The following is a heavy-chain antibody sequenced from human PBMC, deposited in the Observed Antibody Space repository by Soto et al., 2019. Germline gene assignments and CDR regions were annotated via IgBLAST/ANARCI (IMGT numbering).Heavy chain of an antibody. Sequence: SETLSLTCIVSGDSISSSSYYWFWIRHPPGKGLEWIGSIYYSGTTYYNPSLESRVTISIDTSKNQFSLKVSSLTAADTAVYYCAKTGPYDILTYWYFDLWGRGTLVTVSS. D-gene: IGHD3-9*01. J-gene: IGHJ2*01. CDR3: AKTGPYDILTYWYFDL. CDR1: GDSISSSSYY. V-gene: IGHV4-39*01. CDR2: IYYSGTT.